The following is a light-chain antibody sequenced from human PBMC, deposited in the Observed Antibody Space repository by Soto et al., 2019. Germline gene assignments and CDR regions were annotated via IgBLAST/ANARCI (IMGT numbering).Light chain of an antibody. CDR1: TGAVTSGYY. CDR3: LLYYGGAVV. CDR2: STS. J-gene: IGLJ2*01. Sequence: QAVVTQEPSLTVSPGGTVTLTCASSTGAVTSGYYPNWFQQKPGQAPRALIYSTSNKRSWTPARFSGSLLGGKAALTLSGVQHEDEAEYYCLLYYGGAVVFGGGTQLTVL. V-gene: IGLV7-43*01.